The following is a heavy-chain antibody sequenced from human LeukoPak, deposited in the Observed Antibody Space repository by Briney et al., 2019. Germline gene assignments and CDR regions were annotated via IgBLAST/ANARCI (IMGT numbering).Heavy chain of an antibody. J-gene: IGHJ4*02. CDR2: TRAYNGNT. Sequence: ASVKVSCKASGYTFTSYGISWVRQAPGQGLEWMGWTRAYNGNTNYAQKLQGRVTMTTDTSTSTAYMELRSLRSEDTAVYYCARTPFRYYDPYYFDYWGQGTLVTVSS. CDR3: ARTPFRYYDPYYFDY. CDR1: GYTFTSYG. V-gene: IGHV1-18*01. D-gene: IGHD3-22*01.